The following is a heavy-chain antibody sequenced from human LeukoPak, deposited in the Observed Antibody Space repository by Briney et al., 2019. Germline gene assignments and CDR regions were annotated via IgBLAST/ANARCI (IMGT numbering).Heavy chain of an antibody. D-gene: IGHD5-12*01. CDR1: GFAFSTYG. J-gene: IGHJ1*01. Sequence: GGSLRLSCAASGFAFSTYGMHWVRQAPGKGLEWVALISYDGTNQYYADSVKGRFTISRDNSKSTVYLQMNGLRIEDTAMYYCARVVATIVVDMEDFQHWGQGTLVAVSS. CDR2: ISYDGTNQ. CDR3: ARVVATIVVDMEDFQH. V-gene: IGHV3-30*19.